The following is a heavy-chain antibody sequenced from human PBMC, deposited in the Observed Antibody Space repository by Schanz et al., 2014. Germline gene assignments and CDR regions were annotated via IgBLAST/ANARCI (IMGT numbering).Heavy chain of an antibody. V-gene: IGHV3-11*05. CDR2: ISGSSIHK. CDR1: GFTFSDHY. D-gene: IGHD3-22*01. Sequence: VQVVESGGDLVQPGGSLRLSCAASGFTFSDHYMAWIRQAPGKGLEWVSHISGSSIHKNYADSVKGRFSISRDNSKNTLYLQLNSLRVEDTAKYFCAKDPNLFRDSSGYYYSPFDYWGQGTLVAVSS. CDR3: AKDPNLFRDSSGYYYSPFDY. J-gene: IGHJ4*02.